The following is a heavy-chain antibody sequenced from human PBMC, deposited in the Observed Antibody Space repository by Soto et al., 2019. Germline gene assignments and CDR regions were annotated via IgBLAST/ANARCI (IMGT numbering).Heavy chain of an antibody. V-gene: IGHV1-69*02. CDR2: IIPILGIA. D-gene: IGHD3-3*01. CDR3: ASFGVVEFTDKLGYYMDV. CDR1: GGTFSSYT. J-gene: IGHJ6*03. Sequence: ASVKVSCKASGGTFSSYTISWVRQAPGQGLEWMGRIIPILGIANYAQKFQGRVTITADKSTSTAYMELSSLRSEDTAVYYCASFGVVEFTDKLGYYMDVWGKGTTVTVSS.